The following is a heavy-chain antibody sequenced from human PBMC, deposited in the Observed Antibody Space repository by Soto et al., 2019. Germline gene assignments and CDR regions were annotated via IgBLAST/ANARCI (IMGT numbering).Heavy chain of an antibody. D-gene: IGHD3-10*01. J-gene: IGHJ4*02. Sequence: QVQLVPSGAEVKMPGASVKVSCKASGYTFTNYGFSWVRQAPGQGLQWVGWISAYNGDTNYAQRFQGRVTLTTDTSTTTAYMELRSLTSDDTAVYYCARDPPNSYGSGKGDYWGQGTPFTVSS. V-gene: IGHV1-18*01. CDR1: GYTFTNYG. CDR3: ARDPPNSYGSGKGDY. CDR2: ISAYNGDT.